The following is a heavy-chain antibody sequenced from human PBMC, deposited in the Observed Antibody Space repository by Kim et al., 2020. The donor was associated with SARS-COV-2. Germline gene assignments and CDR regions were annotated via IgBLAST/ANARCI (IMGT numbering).Heavy chain of an antibody. CDR2: DGGTR. CDR3: ATGPLDY. Sequence: DGGTRDYAAPVKGRFAISRDDSKRTVTLQMSALKIEDTAVYYCATGPLDYWGQGTQVTVS. V-gene: IGHV3-15*01. J-gene: IGHJ4*02.